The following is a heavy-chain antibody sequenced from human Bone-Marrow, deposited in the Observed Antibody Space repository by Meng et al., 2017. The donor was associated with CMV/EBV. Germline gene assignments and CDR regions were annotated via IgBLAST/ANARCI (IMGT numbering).Heavy chain of an antibody. CDR3: ARGLNHKDNVLLWFGDP. V-gene: IGHV1-69*04. J-gene: IGHJ5*02. Sequence: SVKVSCKASGYTFTSYGISWVRQAPGQGLEWMGRIIPILGIANYAQKFQGRVTITADKSTSTAYMELSSLRAEDTAVYYCARGLNHKDNVLLWFGDPWGQGTLVTVSS. CDR2: IIPILGIA. CDR1: GYTFTSYG. D-gene: IGHD3-10*01.